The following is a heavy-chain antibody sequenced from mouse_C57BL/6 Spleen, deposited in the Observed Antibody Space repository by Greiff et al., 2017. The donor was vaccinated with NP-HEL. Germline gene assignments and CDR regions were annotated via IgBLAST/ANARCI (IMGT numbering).Heavy chain of an antibody. CDR1: GFTFSSYA. J-gene: IGHJ3*01. CDR2: ISDGGSYT. Sequence: EVKLVESGGGLVKPGGSLKLSCAASGFTFSSYAMSWVRQTPEKRLEWVATISDGGSYTYYPDNVKGRFTISRDNAKNNLYLQMSHLKSEDTAMYYCARDQVAWCAYWGQGTLVTVSA. CDR3: ARDQVAWCAY. D-gene: IGHD1-1*02. V-gene: IGHV5-4*01.